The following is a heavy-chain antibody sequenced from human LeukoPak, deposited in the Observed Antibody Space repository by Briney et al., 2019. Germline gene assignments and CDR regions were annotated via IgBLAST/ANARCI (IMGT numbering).Heavy chain of an antibody. CDR3: AKDPRGYKRGTEYFQH. Sequence: PGGSLRLSCAASGFTFSSYAMSWVRQAPGKGLEWVSAISGSGGSTYYADSVKGRFTISRDNSKNTLYLQMNSLRAEDTAVYYCAKDPRGYKRGTEYFQHWGQGTLVTVSS. CDR1: GFTFSSYA. J-gene: IGHJ1*01. D-gene: IGHD5-24*01. CDR2: ISGSGGST. V-gene: IGHV3-23*01.